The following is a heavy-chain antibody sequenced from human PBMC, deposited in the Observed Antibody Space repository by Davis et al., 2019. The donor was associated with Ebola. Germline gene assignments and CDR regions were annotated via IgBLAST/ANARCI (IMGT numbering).Heavy chain of an antibody. CDR2: ISPDGTNI. CDR3: AREAPFCGGDCLDY. Sequence: GESLKISCVASGFTFSDYWMHWVRKAPGKGPEWVSRISPDGTNIGYAEFVKGRFTISRDNTKNTLYVQMNSVGADDTALYYCAREAPFCGGDCLDYWGQGTLVTVSS. J-gene: IGHJ4*02. D-gene: IGHD2-21*01. V-gene: IGHV3-74*01. CDR1: GFTFSDYW.